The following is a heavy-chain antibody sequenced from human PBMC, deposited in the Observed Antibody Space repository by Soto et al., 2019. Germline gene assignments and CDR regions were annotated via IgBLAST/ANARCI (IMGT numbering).Heavy chain of an antibody. J-gene: IGHJ4*02. CDR3: ARLRRAVGVMVYAMGEYYFDY. CDR2: IYYSGST. V-gene: IGHV4-39*01. Sequence: QLQLQESGPELVKPSETLSLTCTVSGGSISSSSYYWGWIRQPPGKGLEWIGSIYYSGSTYYNPSLKSRVTISVDTSKNQFSLKLSSVTAADTAVYYCARLRRAVGVMVYAMGEYYFDYWGQGTLVTVSS. CDR1: GGSISSSSYY. D-gene: IGHD2-8*01.